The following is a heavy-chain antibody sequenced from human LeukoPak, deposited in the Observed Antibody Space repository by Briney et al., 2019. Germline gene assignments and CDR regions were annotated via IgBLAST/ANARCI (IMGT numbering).Heavy chain of an antibody. J-gene: IGHJ4*02. Sequence: PSETLSLTCAVYGGSFSGYYWSWIRQPPGKGLEWIGEINHSGSTNYNPSLKSRVTISVDTSKNQFSLKLSSVTAADTAVYYCARGHPVGGWYGYALSHFDYWGQGTLVTVSS. CDR1: GGSFSGYY. CDR2: INHSGST. D-gene: IGHD6-19*01. V-gene: IGHV4-34*01. CDR3: ARGHPVGGWYGYALSHFDY.